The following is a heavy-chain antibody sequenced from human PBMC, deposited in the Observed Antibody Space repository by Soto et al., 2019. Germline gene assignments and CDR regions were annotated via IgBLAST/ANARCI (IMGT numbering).Heavy chain of an antibody. CDR3: ARCHYACGGARIV. V-gene: IGHV1-2*04. CDR2: INPALGTT. J-gene: IGHJ6*02. Sequence: QVQLVQSGAEVKKPGASVKVSCKAYGYTFIDNYIPWMRQAPGQGLEWMGWINPALGTTKYAPKFHDWVVLTRDTAITAAFMELTRMKSDDPAVDYCARCHYACGGARIVWGQGTTVTVSS. D-gene: IGHD2-21*01. CDR1: GYTFIDNY.